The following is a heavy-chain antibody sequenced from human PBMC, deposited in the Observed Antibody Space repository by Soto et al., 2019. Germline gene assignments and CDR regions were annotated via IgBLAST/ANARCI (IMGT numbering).Heavy chain of an antibody. D-gene: IGHD3-10*01. Sequence: EVQLVESGGGLVQPGGSLRLSCAASGIPVSSNYMTWVRQAPGKGPEWVSVLHSGGDTYYANSVKGRFTISRHDSTNTLFLQMNSLTAEDTAVYYCARDGPYYYASRMDVWGQGTTVTVSS. CDR2: LHSGGDT. V-gene: IGHV3-53*04. J-gene: IGHJ6*02. CDR3: ARDGPYYYASRMDV. CDR1: GIPVSSNY.